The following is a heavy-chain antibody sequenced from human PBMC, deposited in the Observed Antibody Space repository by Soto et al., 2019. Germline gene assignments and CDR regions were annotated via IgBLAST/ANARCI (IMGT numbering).Heavy chain of an antibody. CDR2: ISSTTNYI. J-gene: IGHJ4*02. CDR3: AKDHPGVAASFDY. D-gene: IGHD6-13*01. Sequence: GGSLRLSCAASGFTFTRYSMNWVRQAPGKGLEWVSSISSTTNYIYYGDSMKGRFTISRDNSKNTLYLQMNSLRAEDTAVYYCAKDHPGVAASFDYWGQGTLVTVSS. CDR1: GFTFTRYS. V-gene: IGHV3-21*04.